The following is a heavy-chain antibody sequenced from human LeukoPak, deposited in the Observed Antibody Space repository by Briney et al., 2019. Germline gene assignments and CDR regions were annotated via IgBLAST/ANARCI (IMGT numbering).Heavy chain of an antibody. CDR1: GGPISTYQ. CDR2: IYYTGST. CDR3: ARQSTVTPNWFDP. Sequence: SETLSLTCTVSGGPISTYQWSWIRQPPGKGLEWIGYIYYTGSTNYNPSLRSRVTISLDTSRNQFSLRVNSVTAADTAVYYCARQSTVTPNWFDPWGQGTLVTVSS. V-gene: IGHV4-59*08. J-gene: IGHJ5*02. D-gene: IGHD4-17*01.